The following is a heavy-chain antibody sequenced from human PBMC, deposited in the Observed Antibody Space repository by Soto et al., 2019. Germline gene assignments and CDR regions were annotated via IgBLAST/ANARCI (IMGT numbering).Heavy chain of an antibody. D-gene: IGHD1-7*01. V-gene: IGHV3-23*01. CDR2: IAGNGGDI. CDR1: AFTFSNYG. CDR3: AKKYYGNYPFDH. Sequence: GGSLRLSCEGSAFTFSNYGMAWVRQAPGKGLEWVSSIAGNGGDISYADSVKGRFTISRDNSKSTLFLQMDSLRAEDTAIYYCAKKYYGNYPFDHWGQGTLVTVSS. J-gene: IGHJ4*02.